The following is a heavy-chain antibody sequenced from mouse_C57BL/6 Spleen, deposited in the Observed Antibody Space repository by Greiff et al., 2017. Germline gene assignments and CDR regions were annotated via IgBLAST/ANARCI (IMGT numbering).Heavy chain of an antibody. J-gene: IGHJ3*01. Sequence: EVQLVESGGGLVQPGGSLKLSCAASGFTFSDYYMYWVRQTPEKRLEWVAYISNGGGSTYYPDTVKGRFTISRDNAKNTLYLQMSRLKSEDTAMYYCARQSNWAYWGQGTLVTVSA. D-gene: IGHD2-5*01. CDR2: ISNGGGST. CDR1: GFTFSDYY. CDR3: ARQSNWAY. V-gene: IGHV5-12*01.